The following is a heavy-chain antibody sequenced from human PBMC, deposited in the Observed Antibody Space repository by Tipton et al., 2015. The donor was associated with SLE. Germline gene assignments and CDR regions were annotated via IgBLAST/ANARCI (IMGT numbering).Heavy chain of an antibody. V-gene: IGHV4-38-2*02. CDR2: IYYSGST. D-gene: IGHD2-21*01. J-gene: IGHJ3*02. CDR1: GHSISSGYY. CDR3: AGPIRQDGFDI. Sequence: GLVKPSETLSLICNVSGHSISSGYYWGWIRQPPRMGLEWIGTIYYSGSTYYNPSLKSRVTISVDMSKNQFFLNLTSVTAADTAVYYCAGPIRQDGFDIWGQGTMVTVSS.